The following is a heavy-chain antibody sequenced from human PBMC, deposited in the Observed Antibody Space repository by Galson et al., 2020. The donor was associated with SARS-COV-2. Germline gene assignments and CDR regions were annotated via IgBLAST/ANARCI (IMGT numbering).Heavy chain of an antibody. CDR3: AKDFVRGIGYMDV. D-gene: IGHD3-10*02. CDR1: DFTFSQYG. CDR2: TSATT. J-gene: IGHJ6*03. V-gene: IGHV3-23*01. Sequence: GESLKISCVASDFTFSQYGMNCVHQAPGQGLDWVATTSATTYYADSVRRLFIISRDDSKNTLYLQMNGLSADDTAVYDCAKDFVRGIGYMDVWGPGTTVTVSS.